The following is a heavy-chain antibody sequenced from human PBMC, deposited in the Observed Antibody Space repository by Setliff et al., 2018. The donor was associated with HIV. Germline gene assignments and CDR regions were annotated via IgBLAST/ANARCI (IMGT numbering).Heavy chain of an antibody. D-gene: IGHD1-26*01. V-gene: IGHV1-46*01. J-gene: IGHJ4*02. CDR2: XNPSGGST. Sequence: ASVKVSCKASXXXFTRYYMHWVRQAPGQGLEGMGIXNPSGGSTSYAQKFQGGGTXTRDTSTSTVYMELSSLRSEDTAVYYCGRDMEGWSGSYGGSFDYWGQGTXXXVSS. CDR3: GRDMEGWSGSYGGSFDY. CDR1: XXXFTRYY.